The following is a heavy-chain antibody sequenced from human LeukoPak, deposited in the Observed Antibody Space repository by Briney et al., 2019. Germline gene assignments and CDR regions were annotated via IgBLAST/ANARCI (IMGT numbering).Heavy chain of an antibody. CDR1: GGSINFYY. Sequence: PSETLSLTCTVSGGSINFYYWSWFRQPPGKGLEWIGYIYYSGSTNYNPSLKSRVTISVDTSKNQFSLKVRSVTAEDRAVYYCARVESGYSYGPIDHWGQGTLVTVSS. CDR2: IYYSGST. D-gene: IGHD5-18*01. CDR3: ARVESGYSYGPIDH. V-gene: IGHV4-59*01. J-gene: IGHJ4*02.